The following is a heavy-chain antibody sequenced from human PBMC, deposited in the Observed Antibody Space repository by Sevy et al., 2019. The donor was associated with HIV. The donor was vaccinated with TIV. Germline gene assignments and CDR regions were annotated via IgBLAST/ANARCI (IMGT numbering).Heavy chain of an antibody. Sequence: SETLSLTCTVSGGSISSYYWSWIRQPPGKGLEWIGYIYYSGSTNYNPSLKSRVTISVDTSKNQFSLKLSSVTAADTALYYCARLGIDGEGMDVWGQGTTVTVSS. D-gene: IGHD7-27*01. J-gene: IGHJ6*02. V-gene: IGHV4-59*01. CDR2: IYYSGST. CDR3: ARLGIDGEGMDV. CDR1: GGSISSYY.